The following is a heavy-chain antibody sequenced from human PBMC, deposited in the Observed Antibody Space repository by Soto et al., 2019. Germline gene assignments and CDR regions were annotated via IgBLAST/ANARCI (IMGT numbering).Heavy chain of an antibody. CDR3: AKAARTVVTHDYYYGMDV. J-gene: IGHJ6*02. CDR1: GFTFSSYA. CDR2: ISGSGGST. V-gene: IGHV3-23*01. D-gene: IGHD2-21*02. Sequence: GGSLRLSCAASGFTFSSYAMSWVRQAPGKGLEWVSAISGSGGSTYYADSVKGRFTISRDNSKNTLYLQMNSLRAEETAVYYCAKAARTVVTHDYYYGMDVWGQGTTVTVSS.